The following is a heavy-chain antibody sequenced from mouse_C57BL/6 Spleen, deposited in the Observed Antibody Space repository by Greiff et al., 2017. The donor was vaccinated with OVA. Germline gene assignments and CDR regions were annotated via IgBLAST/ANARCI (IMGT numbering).Heavy chain of an antibody. D-gene: IGHD5-5*01. CDR1: DYTFTSYW. J-gene: IGHJ1*03. CDR2: IDPSDSET. CDR3: ARRMDYLYFDV. Sequence: QVQLQQPGAELVRPGSSVKLSCKASDYTFTSYWMHWVKQRPIQGLEWIGNIDPSDSETHYNQKFKDKATLTVDKSSSTAYMQLSSLTSEDSAVYYCARRMDYLYFDVWGTGTTVTVSS. V-gene: IGHV1-52*01.